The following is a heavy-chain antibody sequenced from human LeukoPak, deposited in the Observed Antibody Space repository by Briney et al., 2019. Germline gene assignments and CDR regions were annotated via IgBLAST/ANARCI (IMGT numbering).Heavy chain of an antibody. CDR1: GFTFSSYS. D-gene: IGHD3-10*01. V-gene: IGHV3-23*01. CDR2: ISVSGGST. J-gene: IGHJ6*03. CDR3: AKGVRDYYYYMDV. Sequence: PGGSLRLSCAPSGFTFSSYSMNWVRQAPGKGLEWVSAISVSGGSTYYADSVKGRFTISRDSSKNTLYLQMNSLRAEDTAVYYCAKGVRDYYYYMDVWGKGTTVTVSS.